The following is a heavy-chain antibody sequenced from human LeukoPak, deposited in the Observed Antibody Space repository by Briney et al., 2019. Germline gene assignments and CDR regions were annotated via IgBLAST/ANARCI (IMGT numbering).Heavy chain of an antibody. CDR3: ARSKIWYSTDAFDI. V-gene: IGHV3-74*01. CDR2: INGDGSNT. Sequence: PGGSLRLSCAASGFTFSSHWMHWVRQAPGKGLVWVTRINGDGSNTNYADSVKGGFTISRDNAKNTLYLQMNSLSAEVTAVYHCARSKIWYSTDAFDIWVQGTLVTVSS. CDR1: GFTFSSHW. D-gene: IGHD2-15*01. J-gene: IGHJ3*02.